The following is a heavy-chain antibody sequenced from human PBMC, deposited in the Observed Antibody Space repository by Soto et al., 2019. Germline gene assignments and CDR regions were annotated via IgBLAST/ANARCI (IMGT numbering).Heavy chain of an antibody. CDR2: INHSGST. Sequence: PSETLCLTEAVYGGYFSGYYWSWIRQPPGKVLEWIGEINHSGSTNYNPSLKSRVTISVDTSKNQFSLKLSSVTAAATAVYYCARGRSFEPPSQVSSWYNYWGQGTLVTVSS. CDR1: GGYFSGYY. J-gene: IGHJ4*02. V-gene: IGHV4-34*01. CDR3: ARGRSFEPPSQVSSWYNY. D-gene: IGHD6-13*01.